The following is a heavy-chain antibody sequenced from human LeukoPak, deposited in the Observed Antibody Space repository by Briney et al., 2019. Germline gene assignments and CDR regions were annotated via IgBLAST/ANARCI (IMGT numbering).Heavy chain of an antibody. CDR1: GYTFTSYD. CDR2: MNPNSGNT. CDR3: ARRRAMVRGVIITPADY. D-gene: IGHD3-10*01. V-gene: IGHV1-8*01. Sequence: ASVNVSCKASGYTFTSYDINWVRQATGQGLEWMGWMNPNSGNTGYAQKFQGRVTMTRNTSISTAYMELSSLRSEDTAVYYCARRRAMVRGVIITPADYWGQGTLVTVSS. J-gene: IGHJ4*02.